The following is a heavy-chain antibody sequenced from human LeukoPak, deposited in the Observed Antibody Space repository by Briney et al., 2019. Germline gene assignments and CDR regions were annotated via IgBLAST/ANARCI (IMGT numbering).Heavy chain of an antibody. V-gene: IGHV3-23*01. Sequence: GGSLRLSCAASGFTFDDFAMHWVRQAPGKGLEWVSAISGSGGSTYYADSVKGRFTISRDNSKNTLYLQMNSLRAEDTAVYYCATLPNYDILTGYSSGYWGQGTLVTVSS. CDR1: GFTFDDFA. J-gene: IGHJ4*02. D-gene: IGHD3-9*01. CDR3: ATLPNYDILTGYSSGY. CDR2: ISGSGGST.